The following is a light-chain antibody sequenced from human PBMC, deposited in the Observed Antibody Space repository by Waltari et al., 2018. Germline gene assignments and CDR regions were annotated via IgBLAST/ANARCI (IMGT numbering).Light chain of an antibody. V-gene: IGKV1-5*03. J-gene: IGKJ4*01. CDR3: QQYNDYSLT. CDR1: QSIGSW. Sequence: DIQMTQSPSTLSASVGDRVTIPCRASQSIGSWLAWYQQKPGKAPKFLIYKASNLESGVPSRFSGSGSGTEFTLTISSLQPDDFATYYCQQYNDYSLTFGGGTKVEIK. CDR2: KAS.